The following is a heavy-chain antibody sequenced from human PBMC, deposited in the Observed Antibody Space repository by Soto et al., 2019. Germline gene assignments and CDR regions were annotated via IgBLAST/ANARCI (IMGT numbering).Heavy chain of an antibody. V-gene: IGHV1-69*02. Sequence: QVQLVQSGAEVKKPGSSVKVSCKASGGTFSSYTISWVRQAPGQGLEWMGRIIPILGIANYAQKFQGRVTITADKSTGTAYMELSSLRSEDTAVYYCAGYPVGAERYWYFDLWGRGTLVTVSS. D-gene: IGHD1-26*01. CDR2: IIPILGIA. CDR1: GGTFSSYT. CDR3: AGYPVGAERYWYFDL. J-gene: IGHJ2*01.